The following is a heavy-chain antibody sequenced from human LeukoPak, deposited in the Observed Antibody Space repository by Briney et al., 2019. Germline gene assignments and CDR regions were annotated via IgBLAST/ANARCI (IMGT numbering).Heavy chain of an antibody. Sequence: GGSLRLSCAASGFTFSNYWMSWVRQAPGKGLEWVANIKQDRSEKYYVDSVKGRFTISRDNAKNSLYLQMNSLRAEDTAVYYCARERCSRSGGSCMNTPDFDYWGQGTLVTVSS. V-gene: IGHV3-7*01. CDR1: GFTFSNYW. D-gene: IGHD2-15*01. CDR2: IKQDRSEK. J-gene: IGHJ4*02. CDR3: ARERCSRSGGSCMNTPDFDY.